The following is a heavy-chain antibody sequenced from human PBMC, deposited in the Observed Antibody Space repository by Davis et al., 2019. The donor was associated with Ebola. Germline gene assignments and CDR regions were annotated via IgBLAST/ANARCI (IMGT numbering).Heavy chain of an antibody. CDR2: IYSNGNT. CDR3: ARTSAISGWLLFDY. V-gene: IGHV4-59*01. J-gene: IGHJ4*02. D-gene: IGHD6-19*01. Sequence: SETLSLTCTVSGGSMSSFYWSWIRQPPGKGLEWIGHIYSNGNTNYSPSLKGRLTISVDTSKNQFSLKLTSVTAADTALYYCARTSAISGWLLFDYWAQGTLVTVSS. CDR1: GGSMSSFY.